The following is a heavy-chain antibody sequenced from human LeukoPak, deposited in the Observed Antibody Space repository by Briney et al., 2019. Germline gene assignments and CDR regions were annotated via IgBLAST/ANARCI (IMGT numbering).Heavy chain of an antibody. D-gene: IGHD1-7*01. CDR3: ARGSSNWNYDPNLDY. CDR1: GGSFSGYY. CDR2: VYNSGST. Sequence: SETLSLTCAVYGGSFSGYYWSWIRQPPGKGLEWIGYVYNSGSTNYNPSLKSRVTISVDMSKNQFSLKLSSVTAADTAVYYCARGSSNWNYDPNLDYWGQGTLVSVSS. V-gene: IGHV4-59*01. J-gene: IGHJ4*02.